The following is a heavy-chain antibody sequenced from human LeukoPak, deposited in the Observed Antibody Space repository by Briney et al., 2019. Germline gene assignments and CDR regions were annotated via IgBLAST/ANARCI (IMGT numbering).Heavy chain of an antibody. D-gene: IGHD3-10*01. CDR3: AKGNKGGMIVPGERPKYFQH. CDR2: ISGSGGRT. V-gene: IGHV3-23*01. Sequence: GGSLRLSCAASGFTFSSYAMSGVRQAPGKGLEWVSGISGSGGRTYYPDSVKGRFTISRDNSKNTLYLQMNSLRAEDTAVYYCAKGNKGGMIVPGERPKYFQHWGQGTLVTVSS. CDR1: GFTFSSYA. J-gene: IGHJ1*01.